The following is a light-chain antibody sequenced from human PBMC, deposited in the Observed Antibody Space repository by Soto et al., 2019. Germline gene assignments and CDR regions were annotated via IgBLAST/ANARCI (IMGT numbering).Light chain of an antibody. J-gene: IGKJ4*02. CDR2: GAS. V-gene: IGKV3-20*01. CDR1: QSVSSN. Sequence: EIERTNSPSTLSVYLGERATLSCRASQSVSSNLAWYQQKPGQAPRLLIYGASNRATGIPDRFSGSGSGTDFTLTFSRLEPEEFAVCNCLQYCRGGTFGEGTKVDIK. CDR3: LQYCRGGT.